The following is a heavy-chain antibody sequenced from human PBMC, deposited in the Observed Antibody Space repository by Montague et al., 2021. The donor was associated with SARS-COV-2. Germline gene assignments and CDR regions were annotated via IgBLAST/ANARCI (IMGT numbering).Heavy chain of an antibody. CDR1: GDSVSSNIAT. J-gene: IGHJ4*02. CDR3: ARIPVGSKYYFDF. D-gene: IGHD2-2*01. CDR2: TYHRSKWYN. V-gene: IGHV6-1*01. Sequence: CAISGDSVSSNIATWNWIRQSPSIGFEWVGRTYHRSKWYNDYAESVKSRITIDPNTSKHQFSLHLNSVTPEDTAVYYCARIPVGSKYYFDFWGQGTLVTVSS.